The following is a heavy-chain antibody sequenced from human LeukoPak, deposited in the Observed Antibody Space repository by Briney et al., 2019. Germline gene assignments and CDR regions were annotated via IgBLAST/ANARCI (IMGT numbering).Heavy chain of an antibody. D-gene: IGHD3-22*01. CDR2: ISWNSGSI. V-gene: IGHV3-9*03. CDR1: GFTFDDYA. CDR3: AKDNDSSGYSYAFDI. J-gene: IGHJ3*02. Sequence: PGRSLRPSCAASGFTFDDYAMHWVRQAPGKGLEWVSGISWNSGSIGYADSVKGRFTISRDNAKNSLYLQMNSLRAEDMALYYCAKDNDSSGYSYAFDIWGQGTMVTVSS.